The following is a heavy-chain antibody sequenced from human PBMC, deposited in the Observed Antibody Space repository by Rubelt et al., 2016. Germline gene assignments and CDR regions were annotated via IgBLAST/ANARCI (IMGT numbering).Heavy chain of an antibody. CDR2: INAGNGNT. CDR3: ARGPFSRY. J-gene: IGHJ4*02. V-gene: IGHV1-18*01. Sequence: GAEVKKPGASVKVSCKASGYTFTSYGISWVRQAPGQGLEWMGWINAGNGNTKYSQKFQGRVTITRDTSASTAYMELSSLRSEDTAVYYCARGPFSRYWGQGTLVTVSS. CDR1: GYTFTSYG.